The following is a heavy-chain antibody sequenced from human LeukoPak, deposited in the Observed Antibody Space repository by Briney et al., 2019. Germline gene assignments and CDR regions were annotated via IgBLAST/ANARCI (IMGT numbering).Heavy chain of an antibody. CDR1: GDSVSNNNVG. J-gene: IGHJ4*02. Sequence: SQTLSLTCAISGDSVSNNNVGWHWVRQSPSRGLEWLGRTCYRSKWYSDYAVSVRSRITINPDTSGNQFSLQLNSVTPEDSAVYYCARSNHYGSDYWGQGSLVIVSS. V-gene: IGHV6-1*01. CDR2: TCYRSKWYS. D-gene: IGHD3-10*01. CDR3: ARSNHYGSDY.